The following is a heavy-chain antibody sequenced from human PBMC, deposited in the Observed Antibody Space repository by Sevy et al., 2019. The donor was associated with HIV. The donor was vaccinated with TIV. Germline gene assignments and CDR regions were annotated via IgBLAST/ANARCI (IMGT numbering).Heavy chain of an antibody. CDR2: LWYDGSNK. V-gene: IGHV3-33*01. Sequence: GGSLRLSCAASGFTFSSYGMHWVRQAPAKGLEWVAVLWYDGSNKDYADSVKGRFTISRDNSKNTLYLQMNSLRAEDTAVYYCAREGGYCSGGSCWGAFDIWGQGTMVTVSS. CDR1: GFTFSSYG. D-gene: IGHD2-15*01. CDR3: AREGGYCSGGSCWGAFDI. J-gene: IGHJ3*02.